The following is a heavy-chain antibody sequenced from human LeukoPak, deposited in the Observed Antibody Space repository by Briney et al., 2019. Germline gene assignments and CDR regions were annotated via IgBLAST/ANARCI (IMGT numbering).Heavy chain of an antibody. D-gene: IGHD6-13*01. CDR3: AREGSSSPGDY. CDR2: ISSSSNYI. V-gene: IGHV3-21*01. CDR1: GFTFSSYS. Sequence: PGGSLRLSCAASGFTFSSYSINWVRQAPGKGLEWVSSISSSSNYIYYADSVKGRFTISRDNAKNSLFLQMNSLRAEDTAVYYCAREGSSSPGDYWGQGTLVTVSS. J-gene: IGHJ4*02.